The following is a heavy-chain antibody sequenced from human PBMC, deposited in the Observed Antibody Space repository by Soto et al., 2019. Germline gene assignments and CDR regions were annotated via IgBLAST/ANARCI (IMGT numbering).Heavy chain of an antibody. CDR3: AAVTTRLLDYYYGMDV. J-gene: IGHJ6*02. Sequence: QVQLVQSGAEVKKPGSSVKVSCKASGGTFSSYAIGWVRQAPGQGLEWMGGIIPIFGTANYAQKFQGRVTITADESTSTAYMELSSLRSEDTAVYYCAAVTTRLLDYYYGMDVWGQGTTVTVSS. CDR1: GGTFSSYA. V-gene: IGHV1-69*12. CDR2: IIPIFGTA. D-gene: IGHD4-17*01.